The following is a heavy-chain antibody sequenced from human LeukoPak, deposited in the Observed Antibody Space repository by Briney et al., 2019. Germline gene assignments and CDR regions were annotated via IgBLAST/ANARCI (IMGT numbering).Heavy chain of an antibody. CDR1: GFTFSSYA. V-gene: IGHV3-30*18. D-gene: IGHD2-21*02. CDR3: AKVAKGNIVVVTALDY. Sequence: GGSLRLSCAASGFTFSSYAMHWVRQAPGKGLEWVAIISYDGSNKFYADSVKGRFTISRDNSKNTLYLQMNSLRAEDTAVYYCAKVAKGNIVVVTALDYWGQGTLVTVSS. CDR2: ISYDGSNK. J-gene: IGHJ4*02.